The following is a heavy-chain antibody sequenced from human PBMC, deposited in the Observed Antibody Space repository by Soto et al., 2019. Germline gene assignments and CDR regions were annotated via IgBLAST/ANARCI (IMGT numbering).Heavy chain of an antibody. Sequence: PSETLSLTCTVSGGSISISSYYWGWIRQPPGKGLEWIGSIYYSGSTYYNPSLKSRVTISVDTSKNQFSLKLSSVTAADTAVYYCATYPGYYGSGSYYNTWFDPWGQGTLVTISS. D-gene: IGHD3-10*01. CDR3: ATYPGYYGSGSYYNTWFDP. J-gene: IGHJ5*02. CDR2: IYYSGST. V-gene: IGHV4-39*01. CDR1: GGSISISSYY.